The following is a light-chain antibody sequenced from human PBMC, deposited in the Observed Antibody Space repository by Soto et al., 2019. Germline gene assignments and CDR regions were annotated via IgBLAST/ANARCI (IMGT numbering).Light chain of an antibody. J-gene: IGKJ2*03. V-gene: IGKV1-5*01. CDR2: DSS. CDR3: QQYGYC. CDR1: QSINNW. Sequence: DIHMTQSPSTLSASVGDRVTITCRARQSINNWLAWYQQKPGKAPKLLIYDSSSLESGVPPRFSGGGSGTEFTLTISSLQPDDFATYYCQQYGYCFGQGTKLEIK.